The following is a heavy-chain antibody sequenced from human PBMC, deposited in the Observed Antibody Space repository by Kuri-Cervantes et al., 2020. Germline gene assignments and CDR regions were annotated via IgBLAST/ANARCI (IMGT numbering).Heavy chain of an antibody. CDR1: GYTLTELS. V-gene: IGHV1-24*01. Sequence: ASVKVSCKVSGYTLTELSMHWVRQAPGKGLEWMGGFDPEDGETIYAQKFQGRVTMAEDTSTDTAYMELSSLRSEDTAVYYCARGKRRNDAFDIWGQGTMVTVSS. CDR2: FDPEDGET. CDR3: ARGKRRNDAFDI. J-gene: IGHJ3*02.